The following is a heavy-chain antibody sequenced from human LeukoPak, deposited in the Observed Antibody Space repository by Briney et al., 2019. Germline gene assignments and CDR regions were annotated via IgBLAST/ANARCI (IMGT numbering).Heavy chain of an antibody. CDR3: ARAIQYQLPSDY. Sequence: ASVRVSCKTSGYTFSTYDINWLRQAAGQGLEWMGWMNPNSANTGFAQKFQGRAAITRDTSTATAYLELSGLTSEDTAVYYCARAIQYQLPSDYWGQGTLVTVSS. CDR2: MNPNSANT. CDR1: GYTFSTYD. D-gene: IGHD2-2*01. J-gene: IGHJ4*02. V-gene: IGHV1-8*02.